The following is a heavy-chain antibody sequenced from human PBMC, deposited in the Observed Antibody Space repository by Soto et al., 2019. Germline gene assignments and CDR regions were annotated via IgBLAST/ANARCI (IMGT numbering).Heavy chain of an antibody. J-gene: IGHJ4*02. CDR1: GFTFSSYA. CDR2: ISYDGSNK. V-gene: IGHV3-30-3*01. D-gene: IGHD6-19*01. Sequence: PGGSLRLSCAASGFTFSSYAMHWVRQAPGKGLEWVAVISYDGSNKYYADSVKGRFTISRDNSKNTLYLQMNSLRAEDTAVYYCARDGDGWAIDYWGQGTLVTVSS. CDR3: ARDGDGWAIDY.